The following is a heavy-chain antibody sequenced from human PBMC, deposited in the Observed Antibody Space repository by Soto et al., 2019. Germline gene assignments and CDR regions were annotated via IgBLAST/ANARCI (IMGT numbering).Heavy chain of an antibody. D-gene: IGHD4-17*01. CDR3: ARPTVTTTDNWFDP. CDR1: GDSISSNNW. V-gene: IGHV4-4*02. Sequence: SETLSLTCAVSGDSISSNNWWSWVRQPPGKGLEWIGEIYHRGSANYNPSLKSRVTLSVDKSKNQFSLRLTSVTAADTAVYYCARPTVTTTDNWFDPWGQGILVTVSS. J-gene: IGHJ5*02. CDR2: IYHRGSA.